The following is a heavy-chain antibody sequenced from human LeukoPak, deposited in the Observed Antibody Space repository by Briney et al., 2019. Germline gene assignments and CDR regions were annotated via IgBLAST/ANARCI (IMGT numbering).Heavy chain of an antibody. Sequence: PSETLSLTCTVSGGSISSGGYYWSWIRQHPGKGLEWIGYIYYSGSTYYDPSLKSRVTISVDTSKNQFSLKLSSVTAADTAVYYCARAQLYYDSSGYYFDYWGQGTLVTVSS. D-gene: IGHD3-22*01. CDR3: ARAQLYYDSSGYYFDY. CDR1: GGSISSGGYY. V-gene: IGHV4-31*03. CDR2: IYYSGST. J-gene: IGHJ4*02.